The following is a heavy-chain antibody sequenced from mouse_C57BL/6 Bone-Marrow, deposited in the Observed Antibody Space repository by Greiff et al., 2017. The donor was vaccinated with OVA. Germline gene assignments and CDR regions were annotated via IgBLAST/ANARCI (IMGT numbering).Heavy chain of an antibody. Sequence: EVQLQQSGAELVRPGASVKLSCTASGFNIKDDYMHWVKQRPEQGLEWIGWIDPENGDTEYASKFQGKATITADTSSNTAYLQLSSLTSEDTAVYYCTTWILRPPGVWGTGTTVTVSS. CDR1: GFNIKDDY. J-gene: IGHJ1*03. CDR3: TTWILRPPGV. CDR2: IDPENGDT. V-gene: IGHV14-4*01. D-gene: IGHD1-2*01.